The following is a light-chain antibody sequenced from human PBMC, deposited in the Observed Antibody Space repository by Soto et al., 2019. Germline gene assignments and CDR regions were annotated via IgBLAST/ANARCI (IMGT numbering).Light chain of an antibody. V-gene: IGKV1-12*01. CDR2: AAS. J-gene: IGKJ4*01. Sequence: DIQMTQSPSSVSSSVGDRVTLTCRASQGISSCLAWDQQQPGKAPKLLIYAASSLQSGGPSGFSGSGSGTDFTLTHSSLQPEYVASFYCQQGNCFPLTFGGGTKVELK. CDR1: QGISSC. CDR3: QQGNCFPLT.